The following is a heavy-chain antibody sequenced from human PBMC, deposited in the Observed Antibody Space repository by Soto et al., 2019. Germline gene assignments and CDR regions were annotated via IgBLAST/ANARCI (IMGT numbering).Heavy chain of an antibody. CDR1: GFTFSSYA. D-gene: IGHD6-19*01. CDR2: ISGSGGST. Sequence: EVQLLESGGGLGQPGGSLRLSCAASGFTFSSYAMSWVRQAPGKGLEWVSAISGSGGSTYYADSVKGRFTISRDNSKNTLYLQMNSLRAEDTAVYYCAKGYSSGWQHGYYYGLDVWGRGTTVTVSS. J-gene: IGHJ6*02. CDR3: AKGYSSGWQHGYYYGLDV. V-gene: IGHV3-23*01.